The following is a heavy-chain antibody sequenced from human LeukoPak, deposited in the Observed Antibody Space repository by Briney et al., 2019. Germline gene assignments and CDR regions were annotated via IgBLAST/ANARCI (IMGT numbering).Heavy chain of an antibody. J-gene: IGHJ3*02. CDR1: GGSISSGSYY. D-gene: IGHD2-2*01. V-gene: IGHV4-61*02. Sequence: PSETLSLTCTVSGGSISSGSYYWSWIRQPAGKGLEWIGRIYTSGSTNYNPSLKSRVTISVDTSKNQFSLKLSSVTAADTAVYYCASVRVPDAFDIWGQGTMVTVSS. CDR3: ASVRVPDAFDI. CDR2: IYTSGST.